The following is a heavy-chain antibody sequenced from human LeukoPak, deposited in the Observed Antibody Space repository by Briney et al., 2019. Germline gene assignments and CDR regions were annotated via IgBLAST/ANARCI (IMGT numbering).Heavy chain of an antibody. V-gene: IGHV4-39*01. CDR2: IYYSGST. Sequence: SEAGALTGSVWRGAVYGRSYDWGGSRQPPGKVLEWIGSIYYSGSTYYNPSLKSRVTISVDTSKNQFSLKLSSVTAADTAVYYCARHGIAVAAHFDYWGQGTLVTVSS. D-gene: IGHD6-19*01. J-gene: IGHJ4*02. CDR3: ARHGIAVAAHFDY. CDR1: RGAVYGRSYD.